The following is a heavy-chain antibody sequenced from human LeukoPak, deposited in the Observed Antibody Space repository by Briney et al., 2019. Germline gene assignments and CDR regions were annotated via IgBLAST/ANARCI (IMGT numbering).Heavy chain of an antibody. CDR2: IKQDGSEK. D-gene: IGHD2-15*01. V-gene: IGHV3-7*05. CDR3: ARDYCSGGSCYLFDY. CDR1: GFTFSSYW. Sequence: GGSLRLSCAASGFTFSSYWMSWVRQAPGKGLEWVANIKQDGSEKYYVDSVKGRFTISRDNAKNSLYLQMNSLRADDTALYYCARDYCSGGSCYLFDYWGRGTLVTVSS. J-gene: IGHJ4*02.